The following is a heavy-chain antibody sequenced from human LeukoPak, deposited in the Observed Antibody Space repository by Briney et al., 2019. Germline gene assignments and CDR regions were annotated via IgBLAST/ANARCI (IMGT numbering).Heavy chain of an antibody. Sequence: GGSLRLSCAASGFTFSSYAMHWVRQAPGKRLEYVSAISSNGGSTYYADSVKGRFTISRDNSKNTLYLQMSSLRAEDTAVYYCVKGLGNGYYYDSSGYHGDYWGQGTLVTVSS. CDR2: ISSNGGST. CDR1: GFTFSSYA. J-gene: IGHJ4*02. D-gene: IGHD3-22*01. V-gene: IGHV3-64D*09. CDR3: VKGLGNGYYYDSSGYHGDY.